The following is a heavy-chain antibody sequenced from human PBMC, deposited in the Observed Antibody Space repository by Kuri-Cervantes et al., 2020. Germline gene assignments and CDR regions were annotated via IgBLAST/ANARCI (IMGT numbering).Heavy chain of an antibody. D-gene: IGHD2-2*01. CDR2: IKQDGSEK. CDR1: GFTFSAYW. V-gene: IGHV3-7*03. Sequence: GGSLRLSCAASGFTFSAYWMSWVRQAPGKGLEWVGNIKQDGSEKYYVDSVKGRFTISRDNAKNSLYLQMNSLKTEDTAVYYCTTGDIVVVPAAVLNYYFDYWGQGTLVTVSS. CDR3: TTGDIVVVPAAVLNYYFDY. J-gene: IGHJ4*02.